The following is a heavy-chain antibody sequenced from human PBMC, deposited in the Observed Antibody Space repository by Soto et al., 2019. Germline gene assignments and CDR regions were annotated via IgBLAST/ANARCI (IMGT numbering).Heavy chain of an antibody. CDR2: IIPIFGTA. Sequence: QVQLVQSGAEVKKPGSSVKVSCKASGGTFSSYAISWVRQAPGQGLEWMGGIIPIFGTANYAQKFQGRVTITADESTSTAYMELSSLRSEDTAMYYCARADYYDSSGYRTLYYYYGMDVWGQGTTVTVSS. CDR1: GGTFSSYA. D-gene: IGHD3-22*01. CDR3: ARADYYDSSGYRTLYYYYGMDV. V-gene: IGHV1-69*01. J-gene: IGHJ6*02.